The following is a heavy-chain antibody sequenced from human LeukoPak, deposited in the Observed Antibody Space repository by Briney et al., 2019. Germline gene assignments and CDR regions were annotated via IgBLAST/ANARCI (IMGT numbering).Heavy chain of an antibody. CDR1: GASISSYY. CDR3: ARHGANRQQLVMAFDI. D-gene: IGHD6-13*01. V-gene: IGHV4-59*08. CDR2: IYYSRST. J-gene: IGHJ3*02. Sequence: SETLSLTCTVSGASISSYYWSWIRQPPGKGLEWIGYIYYSRSTNYNPSLKSRVTISIDTSKNQFSLKLNSVTAADTAVYYCARHGANRQQLVMAFDIWGQGTMVTVSS.